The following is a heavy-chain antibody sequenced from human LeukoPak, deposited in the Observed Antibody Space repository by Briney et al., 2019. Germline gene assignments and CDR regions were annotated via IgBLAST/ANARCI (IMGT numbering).Heavy chain of an antibody. J-gene: IGHJ4*02. CDR2: IWYDGSNK. D-gene: IGHD5-24*01. CDR3: ARSGGYNLNFDY. Sequence: PGGSLRLSCAASGFTFSSYGMHWVRQAPGKGLEWVAVIWYDGSNKYYADSVKGRFIISRDNSKNTLYLQMNSLRAEDTAVYYCARSGGYNLNFDYWGQGTLVTVSS. V-gene: IGHV3-33*01. CDR1: GFTFSSYG.